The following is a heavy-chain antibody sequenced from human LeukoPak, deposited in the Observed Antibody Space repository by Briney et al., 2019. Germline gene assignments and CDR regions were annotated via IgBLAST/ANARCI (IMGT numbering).Heavy chain of an antibody. D-gene: IGHD1-26*01. CDR3: AREEWELYSYGMDV. J-gene: IGHJ6*02. CDR1: GGTFSSYA. V-gene: IGHV1-69*13. Sequence: SVKDSCKASGGTFSSYAISWVRQAPGQGLEWMGGIIPIFGTANYAQKFQGRVTITADESTSTAYMELSSLRSEDTAVYYCAREEWELYSYGMDVWGQGTTVTVSS. CDR2: IIPIFGTA.